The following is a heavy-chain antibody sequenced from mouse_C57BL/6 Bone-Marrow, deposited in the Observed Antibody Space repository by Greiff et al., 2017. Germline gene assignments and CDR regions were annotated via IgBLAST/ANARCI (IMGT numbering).Heavy chain of an antibody. D-gene: IGHD1-1*01. CDR3: AKDSRIITTVVGDYFDY. Sequence: VKLMESGPGLVAPSQSLSITCTVSGFSLTSYGVDWVRQPPGKGLEWLGVIWGGGSTNYNSALMSRLSISKDNSKSQVFLKMNSLQTDDTAMYYCAKDSRIITTVVGDYFDYWGQGTTLTVSS. CDR1: GFSLTSYG. J-gene: IGHJ2*01. CDR2: IWGGGST. V-gene: IGHV2-9*01.